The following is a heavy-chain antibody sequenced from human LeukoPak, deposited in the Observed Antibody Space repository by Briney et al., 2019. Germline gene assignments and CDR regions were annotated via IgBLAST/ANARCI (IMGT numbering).Heavy chain of an antibody. J-gene: IGHJ4*02. V-gene: IGHV3-66*01. D-gene: IGHD5-18*01. Sequence: GGTLRLPCAASGFTVSSNYMSWVRQAPGKGLEWVSVIYIFCSTYSADSVKGRFTISRDNSKNTLYLQMNSLRAEDTAVYYCARDGAGNYGYDYWGQGTLVTVSS. CDR3: ARDGAGNYGYDY. CDR2: IYIFCST. CDR1: GFTVSSNY.